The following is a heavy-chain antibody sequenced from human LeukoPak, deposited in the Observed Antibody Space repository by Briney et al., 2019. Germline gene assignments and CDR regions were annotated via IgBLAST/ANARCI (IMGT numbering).Heavy chain of an antibody. V-gene: IGHV1-18*01. D-gene: IGHD5-18*01. J-gene: IGHJ4*02. CDR1: GYTFTSYA. CDR3: ARGRGEGYSYGRYYFDY. Sequence: GASVKVSCKASGYTFTSYAMNWVRQAPGQGLEWMGWISAYNGNTNYAQKLQGRVTMTTDTSTSTAYMELRSLRSDDTAVYYCARGRGEGYSYGRYYFDYWGQGTLVTVSS. CDR2: ISAYNGNT.